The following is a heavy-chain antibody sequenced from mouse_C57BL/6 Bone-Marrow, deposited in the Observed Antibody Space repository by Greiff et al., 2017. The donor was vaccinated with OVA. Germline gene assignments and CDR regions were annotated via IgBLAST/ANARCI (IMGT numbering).Heavy chain of an antibody. CDR1: GYTFTDYY. V-gene: IGHV1-26*01. Sequence: VQLQQSGPELVKPGASVKISCKASGYTFTDYYMNWVKQSHGKSLEWIGDINPNNGGTSYNQKFKGKATLTVDKSSSTAYMERRSLTSEDSAVYYCARFGGGLLRSYSMDYWGQGTSVTVSS. D-gene: IGHD1-1*01. CDR2: INPNNGGT. CDR3: ARFGGGLLRSYSMDY. J-gene: IGHJ4*01.